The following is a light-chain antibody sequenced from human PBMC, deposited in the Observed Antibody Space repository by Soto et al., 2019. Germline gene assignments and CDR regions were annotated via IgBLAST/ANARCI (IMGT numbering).Light chain of an antibody. V-gene: IGKV3D-15*01. CDR3: QQGSKWPKT. Sequence: EIVMTQSPATLSVSPGGRATLSCRASQSISDTLAWYQQKPGQAPRLLIYAASSRATGIPDRFSGSGSGTEFTITISRLEPEDFAVYYCQQGSKWPKTLGQGTRLEIK. J-gene: IGKJ5*01. CDR1: QSISDT. CDR2: AAS.